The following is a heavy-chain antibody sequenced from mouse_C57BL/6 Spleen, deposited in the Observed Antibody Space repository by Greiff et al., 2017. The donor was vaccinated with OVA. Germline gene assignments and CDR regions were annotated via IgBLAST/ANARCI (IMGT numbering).Heavy chain of an antibody. J-gene: IGHJ3*01. CDR2: ISDGGSYT. CDR3: ARGKAWFAY. V-gene: IGHV5-4*03. CDR1: GFTFSSYA. Sequence: EVTLVESGGGLVKPGGSLKLSCAASGFTFSSYAMSWVRQTPEKRLEWVATISDGGSYTYYPDNVKGRFTISRDNAKNNLYLQMSHLKSEDTAMYYCARGKAWFAYWGQGTLVTVSA.